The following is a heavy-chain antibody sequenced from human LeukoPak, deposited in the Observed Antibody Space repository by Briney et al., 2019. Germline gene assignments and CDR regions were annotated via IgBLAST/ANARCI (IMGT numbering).Heavy chain of an antibody. Sequence: GESLKISCKGSGDSFTTYWIGWVRQMPGEGLEWMGIVYPSDSDTRISPSFQGQVTISADKSISTAYLQWSSLKASDTAMYYCARLPPGTDNWFDPWGQGTLVTVSS. J-gene: IGHJ5*02. CDR2: VYPSDSDT. CDR3: ARLPPGTDNWFDP. D-gene: IGHD1-1*01. CDR1: GDSFTTYW. V-gene: IGHV5-51*01.